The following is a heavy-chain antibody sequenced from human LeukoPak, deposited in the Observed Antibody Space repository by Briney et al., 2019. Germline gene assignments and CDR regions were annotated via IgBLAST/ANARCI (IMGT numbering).Heavy chain of an antibody. J-gene: IGHJ4*02. CDR1: GFTFSSYA. Sequence: GGSLRLSCAASGFTFSSYAMSWVRQALGKGLDGVSAISGSGGSTYYADSVKGRFTISRDNTKNTLYLQMNSLRAEDTAVYYCAKVGAAATGFPFDYWGQGTLVTVSS. CDR2: ISGSGGST. V-gene: IGHV3-23*01. CDR3: AKVGAAATGFPFDY. D-gene: IGHD2-15*01.